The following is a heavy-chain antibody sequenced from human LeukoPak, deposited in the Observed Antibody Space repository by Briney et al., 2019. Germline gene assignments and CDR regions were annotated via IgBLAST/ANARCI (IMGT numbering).Heavy chain of an antibody. CDR3: ARDSLRRWLQLPSFDY. V-gene: IGHV3-7*01. J-gene: IGHJ4*02. D-gene: IGHD5-12*01. CDR1: GFTFSSYW. Sequence: GGSLRLSCAAPGFTFSSYWMSWVRQAPGKGLEWVANIKQDGSEKYYVDSVKGRFTISRDNAKNSLYLQMNSLRAEDTAVYYCARDSLRRWLQLPSFDYWGQGTLVTVSS. CDR2: IKQDGSEK.